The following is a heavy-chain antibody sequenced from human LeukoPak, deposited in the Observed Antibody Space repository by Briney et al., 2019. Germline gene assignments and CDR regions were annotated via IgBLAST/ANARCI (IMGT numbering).Heavy chain of an antibody. CDR1: GFTVSSNY. Sequence: GRSLRLSCAASGFTVSSNYMSWVRQAPGKGLEWVSVIYSGGSTYYADSVKGRFTISRDNSKNTLYLQMNSLRAEDTAVYYCARGVPYDFWSGYYILYYYGMDVWGQGTTVTVSS. CDR2: IYSGGST. J-gene: IGHJ6*02. V-gene: IGHV3-66*01. D-gene: IGHD3-3*01. CDR3: ARGVPYDFWSGYYILYYYGMDV.